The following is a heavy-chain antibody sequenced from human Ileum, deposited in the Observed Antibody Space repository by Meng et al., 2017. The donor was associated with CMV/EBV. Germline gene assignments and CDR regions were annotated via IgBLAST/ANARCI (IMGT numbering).Heavy chain of an antibody. CDR3: AANFGLLGGYGMDV. CDR2: INSDGSST. Sequence: GGSLRLSCAASGFIFSNFWGGGVRQGPGKGLVWVSRINSDGSSTSYADSVKGRFTISRDNSKNTLYLQMNSLRAEDTAVYYCAANFGLLGGYGMDVWGQGTTVTVSS. V-gene: IGHV3-74*01. D-gene: IGHD4/OR15-4a*01. J-gene: IGHJ6*02. CDR1: GFIFSNFW.